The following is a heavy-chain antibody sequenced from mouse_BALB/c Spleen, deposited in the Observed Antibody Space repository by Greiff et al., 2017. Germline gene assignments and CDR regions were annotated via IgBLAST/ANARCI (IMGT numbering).Heavy chain of an antibody. CDR2: IWAGGST. J-gene: IGHJ3*01. Sequence: VKLQESGPGLVQPSQSLSITCTVSGFSLTSYGVHWVRQPPGKGLEWLGVIWAGGSTNYNSALMSRLSISKDNSKSQVFLKMNSLQTDDTAMYYCAREEPAWFAYWGQGTLVTVSA. CDR3: AREEPAWFAY. CDR1: GFSLTSYG. V-gene: IGHV2-9*02.